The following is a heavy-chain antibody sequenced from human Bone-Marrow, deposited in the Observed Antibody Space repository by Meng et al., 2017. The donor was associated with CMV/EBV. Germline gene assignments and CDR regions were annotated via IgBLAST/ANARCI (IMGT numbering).Heavy chain of an antibody. CDR1: GFTFPTYW. CDR2: INHSGST. V-gene: IGHV4-34*01. J-gene: IGHJ4*02. Sequence: GPLRLACAASGFTFPTYWMSWVRQPPGKGLEWIGEINHSGSTNYNPSLKSRVTISVDTSKNQFSLKLSSVTAADTAVYDCARGDRGDIVVVPAATGAPFDYWGQGTLVTVSS. D-gene: IGHD2-2*01. CDR3: ARGDRGDIVVVPAATGAPFDY.